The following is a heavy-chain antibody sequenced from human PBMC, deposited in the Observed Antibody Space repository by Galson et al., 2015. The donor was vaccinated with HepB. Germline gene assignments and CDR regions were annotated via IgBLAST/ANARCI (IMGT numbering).Heavy chain of an antibody. CDR3: ARVRFVAARYWYFDL. CDR2: ISTTGTTI. Sequence: SLRLSCAASGFTLSRSTMNWVRQAPGKGLEWISYISTTGTTIYYADSVKGRFTISRDTSLYLQMNSLRDEDSAVYYCARVRFVAARYWYFDLWGRGTLVTVSS. D-gene: IGHD3-3*01. V-gene: IGHV3-48*02. CDR1: GFTLSRST. J-gene: IGHJ2*01.